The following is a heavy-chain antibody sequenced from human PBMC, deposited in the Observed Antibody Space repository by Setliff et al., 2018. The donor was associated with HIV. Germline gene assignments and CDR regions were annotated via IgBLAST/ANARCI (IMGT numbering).Heavy chain of an antibody. CDR3: ARDGLLVAGIRFDY. CDR2: IIPAFGTA. V-gene: IGHV1-69*05. J-gene: IGHJ4*02. CDR1: GGTFSSYA. Sequence: GASVKVSCKTSGGTFSSYAVSWVRQAPGQGLEWMGGIIPAFGTANYAQKFQGRVTITTDESTSTAYMELSGLRSEDTAVYFCARDGLLVAGIRFDYWGQGTLVTVSS. D-gene: IGHD6-19*01.